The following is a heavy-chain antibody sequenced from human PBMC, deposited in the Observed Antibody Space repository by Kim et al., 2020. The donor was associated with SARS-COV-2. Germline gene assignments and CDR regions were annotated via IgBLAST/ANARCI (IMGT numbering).Heavy chain of an antibody. CDR1: GGPLSSYY. J-gene: IGHJ4*02. V-gene: IGHV4-4*08. CDR2: IYRSVTT. CDR3: ARALAGSRGNLPLAY. D-gene: IGHD3-22*01. Sequence: SETLSLTWTVSGGPLSSYYWSWIRQPPGKGLEWIGFIYRSVTTTYNPALKSRVTISVDRSKSQQFSLKMTSLTAADTAVYYCARALAGSRGNLPLAYWGQGSLVTVAA.